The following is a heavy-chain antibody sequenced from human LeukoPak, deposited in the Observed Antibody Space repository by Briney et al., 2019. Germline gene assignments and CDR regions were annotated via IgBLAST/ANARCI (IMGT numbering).Heavy chain of an antibody. CDR2: ISSSGSAI. Sequence: GGSLRLSCAASGFTFSDYYMSWIRQAPGKGLEWVSYISSSGSAIYYTDSVKGRFTVSRDNAKNSLYLQMNSLRAEDTAVYYCARGQDYSYYYYMDVWGKGTTVTVSS. CDR1: GFTFSDYY. J-gene: IGHJ6*03. CDR3: ARGQDYSYYYYMDV. V-gene: IGHV3-11*04.